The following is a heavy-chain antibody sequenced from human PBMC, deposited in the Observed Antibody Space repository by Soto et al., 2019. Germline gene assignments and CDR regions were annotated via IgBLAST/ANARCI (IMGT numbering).Heavy chain of an antibody. CDR3: ASWPSETPWKRIAAPSMNAFDI. V-gene: IGHV5-10-1*01. CDR2: IDPSDSYT. Sequence: PGESLKISCKGSGYSFTSYWISWVRQMPGKGLEWMGRIDPSDSYTNYSPSFQGHVTISADKSISTAYLQWSSLKASDTAMYYCASWPSETPWKRIAAPSMNAFDIWGQGTMVTVSS. J-gene: IGHJ3*02. CDR1: GYSFTSYW. D-gene: IGHD6-13*01.